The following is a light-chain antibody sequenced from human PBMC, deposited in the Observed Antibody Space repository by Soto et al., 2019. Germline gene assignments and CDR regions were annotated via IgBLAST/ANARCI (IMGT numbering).Light chain of an antibody. CDR3: SSYTSSSLYV. J-gene: IGLJ1*01. V-gene: IGLV2-14*01. Sequence: QSVLTQPAPVSGSPGQSITISCTGTSSDVGGYNYVSWYQQHPGKAPKLMIYDVSNRPSGVSNRFSGSKSGNTASLTISGLQAEDEAAYYCSSYTSSSLYVFGTGTKLTVL. CDR1: SSDVGGYNY. CDR2: DVS.